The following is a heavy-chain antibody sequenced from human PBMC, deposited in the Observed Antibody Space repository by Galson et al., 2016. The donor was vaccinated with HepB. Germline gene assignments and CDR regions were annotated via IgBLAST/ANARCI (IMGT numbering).Heavy chain of an antibody. D-gene: IGHD3-10*01. Sequence: SVKVSCKASGGTFSNNVITWVRQAPGQGLEWMGGIIPIFDIANYAQKFQGRVTITTDESTSTAYMELSSLRSEDTAVYYCARSETSYYGSRSYSWFDPWGQGTLVTVSS. CDR2: IIPIFDIA. CDR3: ARSETSYYGSRSYSWFDP. V-gene: IGHV1-69*05. J-gene: IGHJ5*02. CDR1: GGTFSNNV.